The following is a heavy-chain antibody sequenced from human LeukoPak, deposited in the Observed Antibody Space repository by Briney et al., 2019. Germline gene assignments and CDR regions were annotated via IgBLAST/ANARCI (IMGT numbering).Heavy chain of an antibody. CDR2: INAGNGNT. CDR3: ARVELLWFGESVTAFDI. V-gene: IGHV1-3*01. J-gene: IGHJ3*02. Sequence: ASAKVSCKASGYTFTSYAMHWVRQAPGQRLEWMGWINAGNGNTKYSQKFQGRVTITRDTSASTAYMELSSLRSEDTAVYYCARVELLWFGESVTAFDIWGQGTMVTVSS. CDR1: GYTFTSYA. D-gene: IGHD3-10*01.